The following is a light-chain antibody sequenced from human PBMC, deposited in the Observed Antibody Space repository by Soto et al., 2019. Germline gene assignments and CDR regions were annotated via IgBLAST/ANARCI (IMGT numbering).Light chain of an antibody. CDR2: GAS. CDR3: QQYYTWPIT. J-gene: IGKJ4*01. CDR1: QSVSSN. V-gene: IGKV3-15*01. Sequence: EIVMTQSPATLSVSPGERATLSCRASQSVSSNLAWYQHRPGQAPRLLISGASTGATGIPARFSGSGSGTEFTLTISSLQSEDCAIYYCQQYYTWPITFGGGTKVDI.